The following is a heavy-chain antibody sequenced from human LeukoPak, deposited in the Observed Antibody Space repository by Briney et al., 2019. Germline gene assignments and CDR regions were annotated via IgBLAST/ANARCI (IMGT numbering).Heavy chain of an antibody. CDR2: KKQDGCEK. J-gene: IGHJ4*02. V-gene: IGHV3-7*01. D-gene: IGHD6-19*01. CDR1: GFTFSRYW. CDR3: ARDRAYSSAWYSDY. Sequence: QPGGSLRLSCAASGFTFSRYWMSWVRQAPGKGREGVANKKQDGCEKHYVDSVKGRFPISRDNDKNSLYLQMNSLRAEDTAVYYCARDRAYSSAWYSDYWGQGTLGTVSS.